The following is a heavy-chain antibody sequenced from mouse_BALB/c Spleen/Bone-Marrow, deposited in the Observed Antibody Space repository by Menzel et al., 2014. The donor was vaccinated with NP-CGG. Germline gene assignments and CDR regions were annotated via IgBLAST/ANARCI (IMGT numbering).Heavy chain of an antibody. CDR2: IYPYNGGT. CDR1: GYTFTDYN. CDR3: ARIYDGYFLFDY. V-gene: IGHV1S29*02. J-gene: IGHJ2*01. D-gene: IGHD2-3*01. Sequence: VQLQQPGPELVKPGASVKISCKASGYTFTDYNMHWVKQSHGQSLGWIGYIYPYNGGTGYNQEFKSKATLTVDNSSSTVYMELRGLTSVDSAVYYCARIYDGYFLFDYWGQGTTLTVSS.